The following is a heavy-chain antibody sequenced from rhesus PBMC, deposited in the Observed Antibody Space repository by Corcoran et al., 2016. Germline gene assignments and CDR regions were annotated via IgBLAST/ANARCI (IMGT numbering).Heavy chain of an antibody. J-gene: IGHJ4*01. CDR1: GYSISRNY. CDR3: ARARPLDYGSSYRYFDY. D-gene: IGHD4-29*01. V-gene: IGHV4-165*01. Sequence: QVQLQESGPGLVKPSETLSLTCPVPGYSISRNYWVWIRPPPGKGLEWIGYIYGSSGSTYYNPSLKSRVTISTDTSKNQFSLKLSSVTAADTAVYYCARARPLDYGSSYRYFDYWGQGVLVTVSS. CDR2: IYGSSGST.